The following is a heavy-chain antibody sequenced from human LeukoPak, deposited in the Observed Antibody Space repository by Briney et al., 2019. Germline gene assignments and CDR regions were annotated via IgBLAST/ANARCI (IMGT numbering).Heavy chain of an antibody. J-gene: IGHJ4*02. Sequence: GGSLRLSCAASGFTFSSYSMNWVRQAPGKGLEWVSAISGSGGSTYYADSVKGRFTISRDNSKNTLYLQMNSLRAEDTAVYYCANIWLVAGTQSPPNDYWGQGTLVTVSS. CDR2: ISGSGGST. CDR1: GFTFSSYS. CDR3: ANIWLVAGTQSPPNDY. D-gene: IGHD6-19*01. V-gene: IGHV3-23*01.